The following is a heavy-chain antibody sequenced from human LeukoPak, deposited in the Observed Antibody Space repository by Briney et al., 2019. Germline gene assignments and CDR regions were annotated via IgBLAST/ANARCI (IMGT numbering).Heavy chain of an antibody. CDR3: ARGLTRDDY. CDR2: ISWNSGSI. V-gene: IGHV3-9*01. D-gene: IGHD3-9*01. Sequence: PGGSLRLSCAASGFTFDDYAMHWVRQAPGKGLEWVSGISWNSGSIGYADSVKGRFTISRDNAKNTLYLQMNSLRAEDTAVYYCARGLTRDDYWGQGTLVTVSS. CDR1: GFTFDDYA. J-gene: IGHJ4*02.